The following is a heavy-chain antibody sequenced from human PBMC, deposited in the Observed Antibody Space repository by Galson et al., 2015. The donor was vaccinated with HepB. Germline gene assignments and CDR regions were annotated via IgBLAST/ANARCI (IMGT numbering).Heavy chain of an antibody. Sequence: SVKVSCKASGYTFTSYGISWVRQAPGQGLEWMGWISAYNGNTNYAQKLQGRVTMTTDTSTSTAYMELRSLRSDDTAVYYCARDGPPVLGYCSSTSCHDAFDIWGQGTMVTVSS. CDR3: ARDGPPVLGYCSSTSCHDAFDI. CDR2: ISAYNGNT. J-gene: IGHJ3*02. D-gene: IGHD2-2*01. CDR1: GYTFTSYG. V-gene: IGHV1-18*01.